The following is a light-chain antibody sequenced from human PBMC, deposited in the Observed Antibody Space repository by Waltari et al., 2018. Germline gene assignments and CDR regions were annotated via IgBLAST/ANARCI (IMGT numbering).Light chain of an antibody. CDR3: QHYDSYQYA. CDR2: KAS. V-gene: IGKV1-5*03. J-gene: IGKJ2*01. Sequence: IQVTHSPSTLSASVGARVNITCRTSESVNRHLAWYQQKPGSAPNLLIYKASTLETGAPAKFSGSGSGTEVSLTITNLQRDDFATYFCQHYDSYQYAFGPGTKLEIK. CDR1: ESVNRH.